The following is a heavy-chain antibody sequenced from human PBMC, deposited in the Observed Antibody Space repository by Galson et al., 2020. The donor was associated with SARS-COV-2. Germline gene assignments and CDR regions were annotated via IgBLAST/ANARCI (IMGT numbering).Heavy chain of an antibody. D-gene: IGHD7-27*01. Sequence: GESLKISCAASGFTFSSYGMHWVRQAPGKGLEWVAVISYDGSNKYYADSVKGRFTISRDNSKNTLYLQMNSLRAEDTAVYYCAKEKTGFFDYWGQGTLVTVSS. J-gene: IGHJ4*02. V-gene: IGHV3-30*18. CDR2: ISYDGSNK. CDR3: AKEKTGFFDY. CDR1: GFTFSSYG.